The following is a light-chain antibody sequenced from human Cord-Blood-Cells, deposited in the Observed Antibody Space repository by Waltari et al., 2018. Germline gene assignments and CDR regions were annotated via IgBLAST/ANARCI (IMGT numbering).Light chain of an antibody. V-gene: IGKV3-15*01. Sequence: EIVMTQSPATQSVSPGERATLSCRASQSVSSNLAWYQQKPGQAPRLLIYGASTRATGIPARFSGSGSGTEFTLTISSLQSEDFAVYYCQQYNNWPGTLTFGPGTKVDIK. CDR1: QSVSSN. J-gene: IGKJ3*01. CDR3: QQYNNWPGTLT. CDR2: GAS.